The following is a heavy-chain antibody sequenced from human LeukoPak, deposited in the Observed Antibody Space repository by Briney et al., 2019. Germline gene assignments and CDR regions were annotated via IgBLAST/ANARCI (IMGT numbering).Heavy chain of an antibody. CDR3: FWSGRRCFDY. CDR1: GGSISSSNW. J-gene: IGHJ4*02. V-gene: IGHV4-4*02. D-gene: IGHD3-3*01. CDR2: IYHSGST. Sequence: SETLSLTCAVSGGSISSSNWWSWVRQPPGKGLEWIGEIYHSGSTNYNPSLKSRVTISVDKSKNQFSLKLSSVTAADTATPLRFWSGRRCFDYWGQGTLVTVSS.